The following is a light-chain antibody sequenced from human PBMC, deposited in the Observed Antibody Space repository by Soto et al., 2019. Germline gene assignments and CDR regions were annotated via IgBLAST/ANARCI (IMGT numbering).Light chain of an antibody. CDR3: SSYTSSSTLVV. J-gene: IGLJ2*01. Sequence: QSALNQPASVSGSPGQSITISCTGTSSEVGGYNYVSWYQQHPGKAPKLRIYDVSNRPAGVSNRLYGSKSGNTAYLTISGLQAEDEADYYCSSYTSSSTLVVFGGGTTLTVL. CDR2: DVS. CDR1: SSEVGGYNY. V-gene: IGLV2-14*01.